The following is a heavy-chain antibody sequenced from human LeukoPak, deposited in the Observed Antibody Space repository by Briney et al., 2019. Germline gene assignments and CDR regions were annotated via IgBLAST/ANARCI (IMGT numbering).Heavy chain of an antibody. CDR2: IYDSGST. Sequence: SETLSLTCTVSGGSISSYYWGWIRQPPGKGLELIGYIYDSGSTNYNPSLKSRVTISLDTSKNQFSLKLSSVTAADTAVYYCARHGGGYSFDYWGQGTLVTVSS. CDR3: ARHGGGYSFDY. CDR1: GGSISSYY. V-gene: IGHV4-59*01. J-gene: IGHJ4*02. D-gene: IGHD5-18*01.